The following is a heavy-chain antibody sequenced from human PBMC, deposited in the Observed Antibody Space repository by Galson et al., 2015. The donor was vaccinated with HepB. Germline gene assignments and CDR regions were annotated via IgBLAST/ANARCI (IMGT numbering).Heavy chain of an antibody. CDR2: ISAYNGNT. Sequence: SVKVSCKASGYTFTSYGISWVRQAPGQGLEWMGWISAYNGNTNYAQKLQGRVTMTTDTSTSTAYMELRSLRSDDTAVYYCARVWYDFWSGPYGMDVWGQGTTVTVSS. CDR1: GYTFTSYG. CDR3: ARVWYDFWSGPYGMDV. J-gene: IGHJ6*02. D-gene: IGHD3-3*01. V-gene: IGHV1-18*01.